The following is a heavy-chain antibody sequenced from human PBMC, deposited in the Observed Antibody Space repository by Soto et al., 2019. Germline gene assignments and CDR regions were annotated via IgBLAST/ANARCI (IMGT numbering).Heavy chain of an antibody. CDR2: MNPNSGNT. CDR3: ATDPAAFDI. J-gene: IGHJ3*02. V-gene: IGHV1-8*01. Sequence: VRQATGQGLEWMGWMNPNSGNTGYAQKFQGRVTMTEDTSTDTAYMELSSLRSEGTAVYYCATDPAAFDIWGQGTMVTVS.